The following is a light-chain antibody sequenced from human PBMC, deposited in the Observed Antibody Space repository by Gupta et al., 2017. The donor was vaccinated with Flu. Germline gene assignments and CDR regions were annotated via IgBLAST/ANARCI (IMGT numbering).Light chain of an antibody. J-gene: IGLJ3*02. V-gene: IGLV2-14*01. CDR3: SSYTSASTWV. Sequence: SALTQPASVSGSPGQSITISCTGTSHDLGVYSYVSWYQQHPGKAPKLMISEVSNRPAGVANRFSGSKFGITASLTIYGLKTEDEADYFCSSYTSASTWVFGGGTRLTVL. CDR1: SHDLGVYSY. CDR2: EVS.